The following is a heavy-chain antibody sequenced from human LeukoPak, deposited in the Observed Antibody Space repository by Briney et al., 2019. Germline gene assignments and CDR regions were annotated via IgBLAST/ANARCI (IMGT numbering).Heavy chain of an antibody. CDR1: GGSISSSSYY. CDR2: IYYSGST. J-gene: IGHJ6*02. CDR3: AREGGYCSSTSCYGDYYYGMDV. D-gene: IGHD2-2*01. V-gene: IGHV4-39*07. Sequence: SETLSLTCTVSGGSISSSSYYWGWIRQPPGKGLEWIGSIYYSGSTYYNPSLKSRVTISVDTSKNQVSLKLSSVTAADTAVYYCAREGGYCSSTSCYGDYYYGMDVWGQGTTVTVSS.